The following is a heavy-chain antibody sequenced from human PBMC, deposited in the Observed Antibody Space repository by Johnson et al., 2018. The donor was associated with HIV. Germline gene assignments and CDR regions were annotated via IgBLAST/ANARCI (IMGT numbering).Heavy chain of an antibody. V-gene: IGHV3-64*01. CDR3: ARERYSTLINDAFDM. D-gene: IGHD6-13*01. Sequence: VQLVESGGGLVQPGGSLRLSCAASGFTFTQYAMHWVLQAPGKGLEYVSGISSAGRTTYYANSVTGRFTISRDNSKNTLFLHMGSLRAEDLAVYYCARERYSTLINDAFDMWGQGTMVTVSS. J-gene: IGHJ3*02. CDR1: GFTFTQYA. CDR2: ISSAGRTT.